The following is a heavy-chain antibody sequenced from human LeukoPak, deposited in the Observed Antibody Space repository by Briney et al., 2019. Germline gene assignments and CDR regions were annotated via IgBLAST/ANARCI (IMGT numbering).Heavy chain of an antibody. CDR1: GFTFSSYG. CDR2: IWYDGSNK. J-gene: IGHJ3*02. V-gene: IGHV3-33*01. CDR3: ARGHDAFDI. Sequence: GRSLRLSCAASGFTFSSYGMHWVRQAPGKGLEWVAVIWYDGSNKYYADSVKGRFTISRDNSKNTLYLQMNSLRAEDTAVYYCARGHDAFDIWGQGTMVTVSS.